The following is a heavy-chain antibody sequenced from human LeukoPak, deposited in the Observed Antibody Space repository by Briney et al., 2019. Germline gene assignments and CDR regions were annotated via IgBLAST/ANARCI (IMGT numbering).Heavy chain of an antibody. V-gene: IGHV3-23*01. CDR1: GFTFSSYA. Sequence: GGSLRLSCAASGFTFSSYAMSWVRQAPGKGLEWVSAISGSGGSTYHADSVKGRFTISRDNSKNTLYLQMNSLRAEDTAVYYCAKEITMVRGVIKDYWGQGTLVTVSS. CDR3: AKEITMVRGVIKDY. J-gene: IGHJ4*02. D-gene: IGHD3-10*01. CDR2: ISGSGGST.